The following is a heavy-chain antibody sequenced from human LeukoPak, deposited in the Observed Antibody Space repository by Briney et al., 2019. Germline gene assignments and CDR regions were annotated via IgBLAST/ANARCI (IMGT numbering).Heavy chain of an antibody. CDR3: AKVPRADDSSVVWCYFDY. J-gene: IGHJ4*02. D-gene: IGHD3-22*01. V-gene: IGHV3-23*01. CDR2: ISGSGGRI. CDR1: GFTFSSYA. Sequence: GGSLRLSCAASGFTFSSYAMSWVRQAPGKGLEWVSAISGSGGRISYADSVKGRFTISRDNSKNTLYLQMNSLRAEDTAVYYCAKVPRADDSSVVWCYFDYWGQGTLVTVSS.